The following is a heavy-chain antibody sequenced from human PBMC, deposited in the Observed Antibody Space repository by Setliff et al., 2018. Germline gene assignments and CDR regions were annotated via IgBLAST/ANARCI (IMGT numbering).Heavy chain of an antibody. CDR2: ISYDGSNK. Sequence: GGSLRLSCAASGFTFSSYAMHWVRQAPGKGLEWVAVISYDGSNKYYADSVKGRFTISRDNSKNTLYLQMNSLRAEDTAVYYCARDRVDMKSGPEKYYYDSSGYSLYYHYYGMDVWGQGTTVTVSS. V-gene: IGHV3-30-3*01. D-gene: IGHD3-22*01. CDR1: GFTFSSYA. J-gene: IGHJ6*02. CDR3: ARDRVDMKSGPEKYYYDSSGYSLYYHYYGMDV.